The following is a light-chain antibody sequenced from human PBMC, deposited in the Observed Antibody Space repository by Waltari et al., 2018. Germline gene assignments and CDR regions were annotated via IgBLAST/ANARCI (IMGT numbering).Light chain of an antibody. CDR2: RNT. CDR1: ELTDKY. CDR3: QSADDSGNHVL. V-gene: IGLV3-25*03. J-gene: IGLJ2*01. Sequence: SPGLTQPPSVSVSPGQTAMITCSGSELTDKYIYWFQQKSGQAPVVVIRRNTGRPSGIPERFSASDSGTTGTLVISGVEAEDAADYYCQSADDSGNHVLFGGGTKLTVL.